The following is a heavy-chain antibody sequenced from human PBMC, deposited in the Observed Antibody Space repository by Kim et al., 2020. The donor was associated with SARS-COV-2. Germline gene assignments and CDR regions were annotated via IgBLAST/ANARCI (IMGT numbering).Heavy chain of an antibody. CDR3: ARDRREQWLPDAFDI. Sequence: QGFTGRFVLSLDTSVSTAYLQISSLKAEDTAVYYCARDRREQWLPDAFDIWGQGTMVTVSS. J-gene: IGHJ3*02. D-gene: IGHD6-19*01. V-gene: IGHV7-4-1*02.